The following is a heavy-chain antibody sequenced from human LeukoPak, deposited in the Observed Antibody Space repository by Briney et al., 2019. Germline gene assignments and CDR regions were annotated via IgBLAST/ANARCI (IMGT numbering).Heavy chain of an antibody. J-gene: IGHJ3*01. CDR1: GDSVSGNSTA. D-gene: IGHD5-24*01. V-gene: IGHV6-1*01. CDR2: TYYRSKWYN. CDR3: ARGGQGDGYSADEAFGF. Sequence: SQTLSLTCAISGDSVSGNSTAYNWIRQSPSRGLEWLGRTYYRSKWYNDYAISVKSRITVNPDTSRNQLSLQLNSVTPEDTAVYYCARGGQGDGYSADEAFGFWGPGTMVTVSS.